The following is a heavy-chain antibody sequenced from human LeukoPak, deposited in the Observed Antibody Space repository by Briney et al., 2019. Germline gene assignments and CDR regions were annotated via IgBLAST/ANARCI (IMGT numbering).Heavy chain of an antibody. CDR2: ISYDGAKE. J-gene: IGHJ6*02. CDR1: GFAFSSYN. V-gene: IGHV3-30*03. CDR3: ARGQVEGIEYYYYGMDV. Sequence: PGRFLRLSCAASGFAFSSYNIHWVRQAPGKGLEWVALISYDGAKEYYAASVKGRFTISRDNSKNTVYLQMNSLRGEDTAVYYCARGQVEGIEYYYYGMDVWGQGTTVTVSS. D-gene: IGHD2-2*01.